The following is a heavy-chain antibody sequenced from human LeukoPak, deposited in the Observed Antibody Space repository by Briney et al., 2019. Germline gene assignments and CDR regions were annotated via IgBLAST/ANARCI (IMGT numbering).Heavy chain of an antibody. J-gene: IGHJ4*02. D-gene: IGHD6-6*01. CDR1: GFTFSNYA. CDR2: ISASDGST. V-gene: IGHV3-23*01. Sequence: PGGSLRLSCEASGFTFSNYAMSWVRQAPGKGLEWVSGISASDGSTNYADSVKGRFTISRDNSKNTLYFQMNSLRAEDTAVYYCAKDRGRVAARPDSWGQGTLVTVSS. CDR3: AKDRGRVAARPDS.